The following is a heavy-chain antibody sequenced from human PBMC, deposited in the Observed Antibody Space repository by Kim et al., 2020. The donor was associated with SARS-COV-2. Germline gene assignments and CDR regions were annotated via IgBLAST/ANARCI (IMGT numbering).Heavy chain of an antibody. Sequence: SETLSLTCAVYGGSFSGYYWSWIRQPPGKGLEWIGEINHSGSTNYNPSLKSRVTISVDTSKNQFSLKLSSVTAADTAVYYCAREASWSGSKRRYYFDYWGQGTLVTVSS. CDR2: INHSGST. J-gene: IGHJ4*02. CDR3: AREASWSGSKRRYYFDY. D-gene: IGHD3-3*01. V-gene: IGHV4-34*01. CDR1: GGSFSGYY.